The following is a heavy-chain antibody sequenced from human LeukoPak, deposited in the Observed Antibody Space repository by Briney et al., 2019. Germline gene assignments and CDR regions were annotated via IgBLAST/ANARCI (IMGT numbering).Heavy chain of an antibody. D-gene: IGHD3-3*01. J-gene: IGHJ4*02. CDR1: GFTITTYT. V-gene: IGHV3-30*14. CDR3: ASGGGTISFDY. Sequence: GGSLRLSCAASGFTITTYTMHWVRQAPGKGLEWVALISYDEIHKDYADSVKGRFTISRDNSKNTLYLQMNSLRAEDTAVYYCASGGGTISFDYWGQGTLVTVSS. CDR2: ISYDEIHK.